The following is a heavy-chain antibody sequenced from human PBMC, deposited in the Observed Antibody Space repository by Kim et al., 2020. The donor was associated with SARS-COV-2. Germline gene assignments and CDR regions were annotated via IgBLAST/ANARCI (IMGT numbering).Heavy chain of an antibody. J-gene: IGHJ5*02. D-gene: IGHD2-15*01. CDR2: VSYSGRS. CDR3: VRFFQPQVAAS. CDR1: GGSITTTVYS. Sequence: SETLSLTCSVSGGSITTTVYSWGWIRQPPGKGLEWIGSVSYSGRSPYNPSLRSRVTTSLDRSKNQFSLKLTSVTAADTANYYCVRFFQPQVAASWGQGTL. V-gene: IGHV4-39*07.